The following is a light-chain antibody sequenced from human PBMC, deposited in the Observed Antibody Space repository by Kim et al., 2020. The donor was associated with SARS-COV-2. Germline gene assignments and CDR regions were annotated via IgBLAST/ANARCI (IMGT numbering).Light chain of an antibody. CDR3: QQYSSSPAT. V-gene: IGKV3-20*01. J-gene: IGKJ1*01. CDR2: GAS. Sequence: EIVLTQSPGTLSLSPGERATLSCRASQSVSSNYLAWYQQKPGQAPRLLIYGASSRATGIPDRFSGSGSGTDFTLTITRLEPEDFAVYYCQQYSSSPATFGQGTKVDNK. CDR1: QSVSSNY.